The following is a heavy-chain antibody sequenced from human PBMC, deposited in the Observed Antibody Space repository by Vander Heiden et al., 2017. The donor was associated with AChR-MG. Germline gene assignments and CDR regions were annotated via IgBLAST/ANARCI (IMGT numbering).Heavy chain of an antibody. CDR2: ISSSSSYI. CDR3: ARESGVRGLYPPVFCDY. CDR1: GFTFSSYS. V-gene: IGHV3-21*01. Sequence: EVQLVESGGGLVKPGGSLRLSCAASGFTFSSYSMNWVRQAPGKGLEWVSSISSSSSYIYYADSVKGRFTISRDNAKNSLYLQMNSLRAEDTAVYYCARESGVRGLYPPVFCDYWGQGTLVTVSS. D-gene: IGHD3-10*01. J-gene: IGHJ4*02.